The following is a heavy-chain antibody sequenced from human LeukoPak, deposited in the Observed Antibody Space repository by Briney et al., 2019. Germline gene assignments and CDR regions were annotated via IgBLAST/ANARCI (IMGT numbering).Heavy chain of an antibody. V-gene: IGHV1-2*02. D-gene: IGHD3-22*01. CDR3: ARDGPMIGRPFDY. CDR2: INPNSGGT. Sequence: GASVKVSCKASGYTFTGYYMHWVRQAPGQGLEWMGWINPNSGGTNYAQKFQGRVTMTRDTSTSTAYMELSRLRSDDTAVYYCARDGPMIGRPFDYWGQGTLVTVSS. J-gene: IGHJ4*02. CDR1: GYTFTGYY.